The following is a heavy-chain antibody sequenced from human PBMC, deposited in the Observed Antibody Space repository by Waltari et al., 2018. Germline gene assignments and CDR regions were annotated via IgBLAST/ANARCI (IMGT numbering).Heavy chain of an antibody. V-gene: IGHV4-31*03. D-gene: IGHD1-1*01. CDR3: ARSTKFGTARAFDI. CDR2: IYNSGST. J-gene: IGHJ3*02. CDR1: GGSISSGSYY. Sequence: QVQLQESGPGLVKPSEPLSLTCTVSGGSISSGSYYWSWIRQHPGKGLEWIGYIYNSGSTYYNPSLKSRVTISVDRSKTQFSLRLSSVTAADTAMYYCARSTKFGTARAFDIWGQGTMVTVSS.